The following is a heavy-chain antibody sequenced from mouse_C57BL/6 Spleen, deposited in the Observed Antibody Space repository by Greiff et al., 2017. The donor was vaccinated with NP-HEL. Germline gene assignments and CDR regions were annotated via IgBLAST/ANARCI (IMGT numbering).Heavy chain of an antibody. Sequence: EVKLQESGPGLVKPSQSLSLSCSVTGYSITSGYYWNWIRQFPGNQLEWMGYIRYDGSTNYNPSLKNRISITRDTSKNQFFLKLNSVTTEDTATYYCARGYDYYFDYWGQGTTLTVSS. D-gene: IGHD2-4*01. V-gene: IGHV3-6*01. CDR2: IRYDGST. CDR3: ARGYDYYFDY. J-gene: IGHJ2*01. CDR1: GYSITSGYY.